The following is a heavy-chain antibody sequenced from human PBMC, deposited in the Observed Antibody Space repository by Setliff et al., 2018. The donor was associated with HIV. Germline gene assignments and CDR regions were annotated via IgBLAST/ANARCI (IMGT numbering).Heavy chain of an antibody. CDR2: VLNGRDT. Sequence: LSLTCTVFGGSITSGHYYWGWIRQPPGKGLEWIGNVLNGRDTYYNPSLKSRVAISVDTSKNQFSLKLSSVTAADTATYYCVTVVQDDLGFALFDYWGPGILVTVAS. J-gene: IGHJ4*02. CDR3: VTVVQDDLGFALFDY. V-gene: IGHV4-39*01. CDR1: GGSITSGHYY. D-gene: IGHD3-3*01.